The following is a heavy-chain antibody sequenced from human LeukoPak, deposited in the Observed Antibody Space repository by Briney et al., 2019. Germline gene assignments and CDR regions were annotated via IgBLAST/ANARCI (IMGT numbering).Heavy chain of an antibody. CDR1: GYTFTSYG. Sequence: GASVKVSCKASGYTFTSYGISWVRQAPGQGLEWMGWISAYNGNTNYAQKFQGRVTITRNTSISTAYMELSSLRSEDTAVYYCARAHRVAARPKLGYYYYYMDVWGKGTTVTVSS. CDR3: ARAHRVAARPKLGYYYYYMDV. J-gene: IGHJ6*03. D-gene: IGHD6-6*01. V-gene: IGHV1-18*01. CDR2: ISAYNGNT.